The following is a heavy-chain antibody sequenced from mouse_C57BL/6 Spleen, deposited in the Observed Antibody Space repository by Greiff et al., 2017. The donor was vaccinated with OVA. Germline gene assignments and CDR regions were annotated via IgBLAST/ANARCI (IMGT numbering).Heavy chain of an antibody. V-gene: IGHV5-9-1*02. CDR2: ISSGGDYI. Sequence: EVKLEESGEGLVKPGGSLKLSCAASGFTFSSYAMSWVRQTPEKRLEWVAYISSGGDYIYYADTVKGRFTISRDNARNTLYLQMSSLKSEDTAMYYCTRDRHYYYGSSYGYFDVWGTGTTVTVSS. CDR3: TRDRHYYYGSSYGYFDV. D-gene: IGHD1-1*01. CDR1: GFTFSSYA. J-gene: IGHJ1*03.